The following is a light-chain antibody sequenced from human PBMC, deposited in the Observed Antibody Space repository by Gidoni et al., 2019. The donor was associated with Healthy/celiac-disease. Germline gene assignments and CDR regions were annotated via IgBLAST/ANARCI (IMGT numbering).Light chain of an antibody. CDR1: QSISSY. CDR2: AES. V-gene: IGKV1-39*01. CDR3: QQSYSNPRT. J-gene: IGKJ1*01. Sequence: DIQMTQSPSSLSASVGDSVTITCRASQSISSYLNLYQQKPGKAPKLLIYAESSLQSGVPSRFSGSGSGTDFTLTISRLQPEDFATYYCQQSYSNPRTFGQGTKVEIK.